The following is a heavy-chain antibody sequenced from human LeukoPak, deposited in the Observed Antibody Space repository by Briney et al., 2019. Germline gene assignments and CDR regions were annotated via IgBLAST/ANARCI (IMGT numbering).Heavy chain of an antibody. CDR3: ARAGYTEPEGLDF. CDR1: GFTFSDYY. D-gene: IGHD1-14*01. J-gene: IGHJ4*02. Sequence: KSGRSLRLSCAASGFTFSDYYMSWIRQAPGKGLEWVPYISSSGSTIYYADSVKGRFTISRDNAKNSLYLQRSSLRAEDTAVYYCARAGYTEPEGLDFWGQGTLVTVSS. CDR2: ISSSGSTI. V-gene: IGHV3-11*01.